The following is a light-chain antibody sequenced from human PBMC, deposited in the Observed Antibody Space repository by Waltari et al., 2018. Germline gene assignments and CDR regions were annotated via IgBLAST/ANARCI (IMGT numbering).Light chain of an antibody. CDR2: RAS. V-gene: IGKV3-20*01. CDR3: QQHGTLPAT. Sequence: EIVLTQSPGTASLSPGERVTLSCRASQSVGSSSLAWYQQKPGQAPRLVIYRASRRATGIPDRFSGSGSGTDVSLTISRLEPEDFAVYYCQQHGTLPATFGQGTKVEIK. J-gene: IGKJ1*01. CDR1: QSVGSSS.